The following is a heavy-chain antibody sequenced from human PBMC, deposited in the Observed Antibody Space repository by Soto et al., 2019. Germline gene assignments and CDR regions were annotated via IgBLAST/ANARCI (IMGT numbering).Heavy chain of an antibody. CDR1: GFSFRGFE. Sequence: DEQLVESGGGLVQPGGSVRLSCAASGFSFRGFEMNWVRQAPGKGLEWLSYITASGTVTYYADSVKGRFTISRDNSKNSLFLHMNSLRADDTAIYYGARAMIIVEYGMDIWGQGTAVTVSS. D-gene: IGHD3-22*01. CDR2: ITASGTVT. V-gene: IGHV3-48*03. J-gene: IGHJ6*02. CDR3: ARAMIIVEYGMDI.